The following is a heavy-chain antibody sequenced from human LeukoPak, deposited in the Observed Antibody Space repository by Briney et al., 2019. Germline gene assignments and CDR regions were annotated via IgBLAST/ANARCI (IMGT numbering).Heavy chain of an antibody. CDR2: IAYTGTT. J-gene: IGHJ4*02. V-gene: IGHV4-39*01. CDR1: GGSISSTGHY. D-gene: IGHD2-2*01. CDR3: VISTHSYAGDFNS. Sequence: SETLSLTCAVSGGSISSTGHYWGWVRQPPGTGLELLGTIAYTGTTHYNPSLQHRVTISVDTSKNQFSLSLNSMTAPDTAVYYCVISTHSYAGDFNSWGPGILVTVSS.